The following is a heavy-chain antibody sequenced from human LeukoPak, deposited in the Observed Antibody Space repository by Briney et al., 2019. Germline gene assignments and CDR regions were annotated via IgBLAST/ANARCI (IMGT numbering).Heavy chain of an antibody. CDR2: IYYSGRT. V-gene: IGHV4-39*01. CDR1: GGSISSSSYY. CDR3: ARLDMIVVVTFDY. Sequence: SETLSLTCTVSGGSISSSSYYWGWIRQPPGKGLEWIGSIYYSGRTYYNPSLKSRVTISVDTSKNQFSLKLSSVTAADTAVYYCARLDMIVVVTFDYWGQGTLVTVSS. D-gene: IGHD3-22*01. J-gene: IGHJ4*02.